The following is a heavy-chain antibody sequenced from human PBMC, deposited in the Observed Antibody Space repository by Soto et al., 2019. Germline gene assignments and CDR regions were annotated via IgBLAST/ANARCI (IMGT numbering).Heavy chain of an antibody. V-gene: IGHV3-7*03. D-gene: IGHD6-19*01. CDR2: IRKDGSEK. J-gene: IGHJ4*02. CDR1: GFSISSYW. CDR3: AWGSGWLSAY. Sequence: EVQLVESGGGLVQPGGSLRLSCAASGFSISSYWMNWVRQAPGKGLEWVAIIRKDGSEKYYVDSVKGRFTISRDNAKNSLSLQMNSPRDDDPAVYDCAWGSGWLSAYWGRGTLVTVSS.